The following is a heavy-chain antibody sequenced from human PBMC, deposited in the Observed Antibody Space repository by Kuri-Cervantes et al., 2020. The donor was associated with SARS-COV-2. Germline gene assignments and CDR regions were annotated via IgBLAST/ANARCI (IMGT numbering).Heavy chain of an antibody. D-gene: IGHD6-13*01. J-gene: IGHJ5*02. Sequence: SVKVSCKASGYTFTSYDINWVRQATGQGLEWMGRIIPIFGIANYAQKFQGRVTITADKSTSTAYMELSSLRSEDTAVYYCARDRGYSSSWYKPNWFDPWGQGTLVTVSS. V-gene: IGHV1-69*04. CDR2: IIPIFGIA. CDR1: GYTFTSYD. CDR3: ARDRGYSSSWYKPNWFDP.